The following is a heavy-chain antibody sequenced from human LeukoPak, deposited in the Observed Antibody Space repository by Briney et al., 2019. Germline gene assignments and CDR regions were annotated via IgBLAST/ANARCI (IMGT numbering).Heavy chain of an antibody. CDR1: GYTFTSYY. CDR3: AGHQTAYYYDSSGYLY. D-gene: IGHD3-22*01. CDR2: INPSVGST. Sequence: GASVEVSCKASGYTFTSYYMHWVRQAPGQGLEWVGIINPSVGSTSYAPKLQGRVTMTRDTSTNTVYMELSSLRSEDTAVYYCAGHQTAYYYDSSGYLYWGQGTLVTVSS. J-gene: IGHJ4*02. V-gene: IGHV1-46*04.